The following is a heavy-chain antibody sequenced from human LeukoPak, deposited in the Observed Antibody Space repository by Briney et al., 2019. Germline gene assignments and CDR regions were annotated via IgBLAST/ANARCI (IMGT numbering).Heavy chain of an antibody. CDR1: GGSFSGYY. CDR3: ARGFIAAAGTNWFDP. J-gene: IGHJ5*02. V-gene: IGHV4-34*01. D-gene: IGHD6-13*01. Sequence: SETLFLTCAVYGGSFSGYYWSWIRQPPGKGLEWIGEINHSGSTNYNPSPRSRVTISVDTSKNQFSLKLSSVTAADTAVYYCARGFIAAAGTNWFDPWGQGTLVTVSS. CDR2: INHSGST.